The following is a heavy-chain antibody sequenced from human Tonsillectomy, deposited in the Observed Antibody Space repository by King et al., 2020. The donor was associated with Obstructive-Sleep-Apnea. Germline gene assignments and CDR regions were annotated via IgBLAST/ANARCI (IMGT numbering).Heavy chain of an antibody. J-gene: IGHJ4*02. D-gene: IGHD3-22*01. V-gene: IGHV3-15*01. Sequence: VQLVESGGGLVKPGGSLRLSCAASGFTFSDAWVRWGRQAPGKGLGWGGRIKRKTDGGTTDYAGTVKGRFSISRDDSKNTLYLQMNSLKTEDTAVYYCTTDYYDSSGCYFDYWGQGTLVTVSS. CDR3: TTDYYDSSGCYFDY. CDR1: GFTFSDAW. CDR2: IKRKTDGGTT.